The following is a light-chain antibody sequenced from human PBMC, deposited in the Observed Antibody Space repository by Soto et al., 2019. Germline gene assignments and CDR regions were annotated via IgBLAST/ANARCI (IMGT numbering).Light chain of an antibody. Sequence: QSALTQPASVSGSPGQSITISCTGTSSDVGAYNYVSWYQQQSGKAPKLMIHEVSNRPSGVSNRFSGSKSGTSASLAISGLQSEDESDYYCAAWDDSLNGYVFGTGTKVTVL. CDR3: AAWDDSLNGYV. V-gene: IGLV2-14*01. CDR2: EVS. J-gene: IGLJ1*01. CDR1: SSDVGAYNY.